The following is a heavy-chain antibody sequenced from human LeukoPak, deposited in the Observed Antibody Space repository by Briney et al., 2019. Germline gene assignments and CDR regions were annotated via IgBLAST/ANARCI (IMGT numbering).Heavy chain of an antibody. CDR2: IYYSGST. V-gene: IGHV4-59*01. J-gene: IGHJ4*02. CDR3: ARGPRRGVQLWSTYIDY. CDR1: GGSISSYY. Sequence: PSETLSLTCTVSGGSISSYYWSWIRQPPGKGLEWIGYIYYSGSTNYNPSLKSRVTISVDTSKNQFSLKLSSVTAADTAVYYCARGPRRGVQLWSTYIDYWGQGTLVTVSS. D-gene: IGHD5-18*01.